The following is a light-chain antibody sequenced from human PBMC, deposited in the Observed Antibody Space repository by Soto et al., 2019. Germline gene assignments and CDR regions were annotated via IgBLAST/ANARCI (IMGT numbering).Light chain of an antibody. J-gene: IGKJ1*01. CDR1: HTIGTH. CDR2: DTS. Sequence: DIALTQSPATLSLSPGDTATLSCRASHTIGTHLAWYQQKPGQAPSLLIYDTSYRATGVPARFSGSGSGTDFTLTISSLEPEDFAVYYCQQRSNWPRTFGQGTKVDIK. V-gene: IGKV3-11*01. CDR3: QQRSNWPRT.